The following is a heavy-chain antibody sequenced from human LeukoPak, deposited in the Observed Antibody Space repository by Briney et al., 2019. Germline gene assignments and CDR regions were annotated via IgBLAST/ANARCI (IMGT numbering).Heavy chain of an antibody. D-gene: IGHD3-3*01. J-gene: IGHJ5*02. CDR2: IYYSGST. V-gene: IGHV4-39*01. CDR3: ASQWIFVYNWFDP. CDR1: GGSISSSSYY. Sequence: SETLSLTCTVSGGSISSSSYYWGWIRQPPGKGLEWIGSIYYSGSTYYNPSLKSRVTISVDTSKNQFSLKLSSVTAADTAVHYCASQWIFVYNWFDPWGQGTLVTVSS.